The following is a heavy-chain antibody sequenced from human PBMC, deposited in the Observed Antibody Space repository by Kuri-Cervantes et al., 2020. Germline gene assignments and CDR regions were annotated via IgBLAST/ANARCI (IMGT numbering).Heavy chain of an antibody. J-gene: IGHJ4*02. CDR2: IRWNSGSI. CDR1: GFTFDDYA. CDR3: AKDMADGSGWFFDY. V-gene: IGHV3-9*01. Sequence: SLKISCAASGFTFDDYAMRWVRQAPGKGLEWVSGIRWNSGSIGYADSVKGRFTISRDNSKNTLYLQLNSLRAEDTAVYYCAKDMADGSGWFFDYWGQGTLVTVSS. D-gene: IGHD6-19*01.